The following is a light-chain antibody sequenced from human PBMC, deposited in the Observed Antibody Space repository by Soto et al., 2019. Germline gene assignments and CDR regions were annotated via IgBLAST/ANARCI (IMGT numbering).Light chain of an antibody. V-gene: IGLV1-40*01. J-gene: IGLJ1*01. CDR3: QTYDNNSDYV. CDR1: SSNIGAGYV. Sequence: QSALTQPPSVSGAPGQRVTISCTGSSSNIGAGYVVHWYQQLPGAAPKLLIFSDNNRPSGVPDRFSGSKSGISASLAITGLQTEDEADYYCQTYDNNSDYVFGTGTKVTAL. CDR2: SDN.